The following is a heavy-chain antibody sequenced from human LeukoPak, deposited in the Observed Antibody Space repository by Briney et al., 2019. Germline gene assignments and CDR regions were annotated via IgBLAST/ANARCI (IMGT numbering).Heavy chain of an antibody. V-gene: IGHV4-39*07. Sequence: SETLSLTCTVSGGSISSSSYYWGWIRQPPGKGLEWIGSIYYSGSTYYNPSLKSRVTISVDTSKNQFSLKLSSVTAADTAVYYCATGYSSSWYYFDYWGQGTLVTVSS. J-gene: IGHJ4*02. CDR1: GGSISSSSYY. CDR2: IYYSGST. CDR3: ATGYSSSWYYFDY. D-gene: IGHD6-13*01.